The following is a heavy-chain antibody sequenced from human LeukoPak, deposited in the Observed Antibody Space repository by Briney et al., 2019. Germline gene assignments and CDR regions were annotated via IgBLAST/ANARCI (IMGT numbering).Heavy chain of an antibody. CDR1: GFTFSSYG. CDR3: AKRSGDSSGWYALGY. V-gene: IGHV3-30*18. D-gene: IGHD6-19*01. Sequence: PGGSLRLSCAASGFTFSSYGMHWVRQAPGKGLEWVAVISYDGSTKYYADSVKGRFTISRDNSKNTLYLQMNSLKGEDTAVYYCAKRSGDSSGWYALGYWGQGTLVTVSS. CDR2: ISYDGSTK. J-gene: IGHJ4*02.